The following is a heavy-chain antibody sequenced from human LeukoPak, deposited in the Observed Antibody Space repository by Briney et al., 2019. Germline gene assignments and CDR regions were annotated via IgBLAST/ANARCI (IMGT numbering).Heavy chain of an antibody. Sequence: PGGSLRLSCAASGFTVSSNYMSWVRQAPGKGLEWVSVIYSGGSTYYADSVKGRFTISRDNSKNTLYLQMNSLRAEDTAVYYCARATLGSSWPPYMDVWGKGTTVTVSS. CDR1: GFTVSSNY. CDR2: IYSGGST. J-gene: IGHJ6*03. CDR3: ARATLGSSWPPYMDV. V-gene: IGHV3-53*01. D-gene: IGHD6-13*01.